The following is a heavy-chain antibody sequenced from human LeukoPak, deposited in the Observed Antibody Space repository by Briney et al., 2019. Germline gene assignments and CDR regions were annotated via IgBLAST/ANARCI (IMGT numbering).Heavy chain of an antibody. CDR1: SGSISTSNYY. J-gene: IGHJ6*03. CDR2: IFYTGST. D-gene: IGHD2/OR15-2a*01. CDR3: ARVRYVSMAYMDV. Sequence: PSETLSLTCTVSSGSISTSNYYWGWVRQPPGKALEWIGNIFYTGSTYYSPSLKSRVTISLDTSRNQFSLKLSSVTAADTAVYFCARVRYVSMAYMDVWGKGTTVTVSS. V-gene: IGHV4-39*07.